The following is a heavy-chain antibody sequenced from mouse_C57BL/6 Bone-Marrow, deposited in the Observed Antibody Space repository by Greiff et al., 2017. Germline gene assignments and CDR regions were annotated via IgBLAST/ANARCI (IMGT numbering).Heavy chain of an antibody. J-gene: IGHJ2*01. CDR2: INPNNGGT. V-gene: IGHV1-26*01. CDR1: GYTFTDYY. Sequence: EVQLQQSGPELVKPGASVKISCKASGYTFTDYYMNWVKQSHGKSLEWIGDINPNNGGTSYNQKFKGKATLTVDKSSSTAYMELRSLPSEDSAVYYCARVGTEGDFDYWGQGTTLTVSS. D-gene: IGHD4-1*01. CDR3: ARVGTEGDFDY.